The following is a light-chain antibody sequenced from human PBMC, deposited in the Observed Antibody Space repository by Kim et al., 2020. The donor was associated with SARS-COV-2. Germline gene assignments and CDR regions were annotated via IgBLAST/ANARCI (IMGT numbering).Light chain of an antibody. Sequence: DIQMTQSPFSLSASVGDRVTITCQASQDISNNLNWFQQKPGRAPQLLIYDASTLKSGVPPRFSGSGSGTNFTFTISSLQPEDIATYYCQQYESLVRTFGQGTKLEI. CDR3: QQYESLVRT. J-gene: IGKJ2*01. V-gene: IGKV1-33*01. CDR2: DAS. CDR1: QDISNN.